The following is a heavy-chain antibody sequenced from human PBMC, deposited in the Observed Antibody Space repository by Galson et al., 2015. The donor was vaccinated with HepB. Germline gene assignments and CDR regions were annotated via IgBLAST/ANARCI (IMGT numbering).Heavy chain of an antibody. CDR2: ISSSGSTI. V-gene: IGHV3-11*01. Sequence: SLRLSCAASGFTFSSYAMSWVRQAPGKGLEWVSYISSSGSTIYYADSVKGRFTISRDNAKNSLHLQMSSLRAEDTAVYYCARDAPGTDYGDYGGLDYWGQGTLVTVSS. CDR1: GFTFSSYA. J-gene: IGHJ4*02. CDR3: ARDAPGTDYGDYGGLDY. D-gene: IGHD4-17*01.